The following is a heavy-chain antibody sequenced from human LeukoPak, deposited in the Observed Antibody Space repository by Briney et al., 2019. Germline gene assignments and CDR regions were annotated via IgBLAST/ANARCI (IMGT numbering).Heavy chain of an antibody. D-gene: IGHD3-22*01. CDR1: GYTFTGYY. Sequence: ASVKVSCKASGYTFTGYYMHWVRQAPGQGLEWMGWFNPNSGGTNYAQKCQGRVTMTRDTSISTAYMELSRLRSDDTAVYYCARGPYYYDSSGQNEYFQHWGQGTLVTVSS. V-gene: IGHV1-2*02. CDR2: FNPNSGGT. J-gene: IGHJ1*01. CDR3: ARGPYYYDSSGQNEYFQH.